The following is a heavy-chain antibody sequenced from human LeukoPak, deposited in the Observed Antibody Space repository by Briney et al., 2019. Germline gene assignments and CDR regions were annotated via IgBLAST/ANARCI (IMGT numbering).Heavy chain of an antibody. CDR1: GGSISSSSYY. V-gene: IGHV4-39*07. D-gene: IGHD4-17*01. CDR2: IYYSGST. Sequence: SETLSLTCTVSGGSISSSSYYWGWIRQPPGKGLEWIGSIYYSGSTYYNPSLKSRVTISVDTSKNQFSLKLSSVTAADTAVYYCARDPRDYGNTDYWGQGTLVTVSS. CDR3: ARDPRDYGNTDY. J-gene: IGHJ4*02.